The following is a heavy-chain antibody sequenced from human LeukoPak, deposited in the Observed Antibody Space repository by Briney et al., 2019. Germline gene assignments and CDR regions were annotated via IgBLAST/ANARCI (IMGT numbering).Heavy chain of an antibody. CDR3: ASLPYSSGWYAFDF. CDR1: GFTFSSYA. J-gene: IGHJ4*02. D-gene: IGHD6-19*01. CDR2: ISYDGSNK. Sequence: GGSLRLSCAASGFTFSSYAMHWVRQAPGKGLEWVAVISYDGSNKYYADSVKGRFTISRDNSKNTLYLQMNSLRAEDTAVYYCASLPYSSGWYAFDFWGQGTLVTVSS. V-gene: IGHV3-30*04.